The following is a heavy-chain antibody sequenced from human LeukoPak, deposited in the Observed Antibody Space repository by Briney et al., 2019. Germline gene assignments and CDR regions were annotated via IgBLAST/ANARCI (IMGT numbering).Heavy chain of an antibody. V-gene: IGHV4-59*08. D-gene: IGHD3-3*01. J-gene: IGHJ4*02. CDR1: GGSISSYY. CDR3: ARHGGYDFWSGYYTDYFDY. CDR2: IYYSGST. Sequence: SETLSPTCTVSGGSISSYYWSWIRQPPGKGLEWIGYIYYSGSTNYNPSLKSRVTISVDTSKNQFSLKLSSVTAADTAVYYCARHGGYDFWSGYYTDYFDYWGQGTLVTVSS.